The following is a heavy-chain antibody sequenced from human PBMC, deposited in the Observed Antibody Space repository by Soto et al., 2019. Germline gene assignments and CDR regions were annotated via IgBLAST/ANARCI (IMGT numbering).Heavy chain of an antibody. CDR3: ARVYRSSWWACDD. V-gene: IGHV1-18*04. Sequence: QVQLLQSGAEVKKPGASVKVSCKTSGYTFNGYSISWVRQAPGQGLEWMGWISTYNGNTNTAQRFQGRVTMTTDTSTRTAYMELTNLKFDDTAVYYCARVYRSSWWACDDWGQGTLVTVSS. CDR2: ISTYNGNT. J-gene: IGHJ4*02. D-gene: IGHD6-13*01. CDR1: GYTFNGYS.